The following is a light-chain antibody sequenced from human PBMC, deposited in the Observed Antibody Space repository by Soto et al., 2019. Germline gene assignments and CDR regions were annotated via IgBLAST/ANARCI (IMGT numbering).Light chain of an antibody. V-gene: IGKV3-20*01. J-gene: IGKJ1*01. Sequence: EIVLTQSPATLSLSPGERVTLSCRASQSVSTNYLAWYQQKPGQAPRLLIYGASIRATGIPDRFSRSGSGTDFTLTISRLESEDFAVYYCQQYGNLLWTFGQGTKVDI. CDR1: QSVSTNY. CDR3: QQYGNLLWT. CDR2: GAS.